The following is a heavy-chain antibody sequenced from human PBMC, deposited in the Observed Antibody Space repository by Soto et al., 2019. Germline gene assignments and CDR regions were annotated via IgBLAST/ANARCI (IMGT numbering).Heavy chain of an antibody. CDR1: GYSFTSYW. D-gene: IGHD5-18*01. V-gene: IGHV5-51*01. CDR3: ANSEYSRYKNIDV. J-gene: IGHJ6*02. Sequence: ESLKISCKGSGYSFTSYWIGWVRQRPGKGLEWMGIIYPGDSDTRYSPSFQGQVTISADKSISTAYLQWSSLKASDTAMYYCANSEYSRYKNIDVWGQGTTVTVSS. CDR2: IYPGDSDT.